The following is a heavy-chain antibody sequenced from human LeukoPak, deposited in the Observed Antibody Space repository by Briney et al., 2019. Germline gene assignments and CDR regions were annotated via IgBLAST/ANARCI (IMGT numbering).Heavy chain of an antibody. CDR1: GFTFSNYA. D-gene: IGHD3-9*01. Sequence: GGSLRLSCAASGFTFSNYAMSWVRQAPGKGLEWVSSISGSGAGTHYADSVKGRFTISRDSSKNTLYLQMNSLRAEDTAVYYCASIHDIFNYWGQGTLVTVSS. CDR2: ISGSGAGT. CDR3: ASIHDIFNY. J-gene: IGHJ4*02. V-gene: IGHV3-23*01.